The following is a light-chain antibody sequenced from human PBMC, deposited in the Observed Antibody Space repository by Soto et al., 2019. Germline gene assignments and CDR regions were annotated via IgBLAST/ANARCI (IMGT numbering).Light chain of an antibody. CDR3: QVWDSSSDSWV. CDR1: NIGSKS. Sequence: SYELTQPPSVSVAPGKTARITCGGNNIGSKSVHWYQQKPGQAPVLVIYYDSDRHSGIPERFSGYNSGNTATLTISRVEAGDEADYYCQVWDSSSDSWVFGGGTKLTVL. V-gene: IGLV3-21*04. J-gene: IGLJ3*02. CDR2: YDS.